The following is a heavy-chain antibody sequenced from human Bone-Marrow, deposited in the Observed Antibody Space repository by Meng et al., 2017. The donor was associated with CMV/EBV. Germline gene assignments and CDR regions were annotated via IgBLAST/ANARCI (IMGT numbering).Heavy chain of an antibody. CDR3: ARTESSSPHFDY. Sequence: GESLKISCAASGFTVSSNYMSWVRQAPGKGLEWVSVIYSGGSTYYADSVKGRFTISRENSKNTLYLQMTSLRAEDTAVYYCARTESSSPHFDYWGQGTLVTVSS. D-gene: IGHD6-6*01. CDR2: IYSGGST. J-gene: IGHJ4*02. CDR1: GFTVSSNY. V-gene: IGHV3-66*02.